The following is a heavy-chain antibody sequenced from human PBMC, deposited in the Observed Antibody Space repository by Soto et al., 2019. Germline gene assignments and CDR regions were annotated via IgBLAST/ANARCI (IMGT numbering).Heavy chain of an antibody. CDR3: ASGSEGVVKYYFDY. CDR1: GGTFSSYA. CDR2: FIPIFGTA. V-gene: IGHV1-69*01. Sequence: QVQLVQSGAEVKKPGSSVKVSCKASGGTFSSYAISWVRQAPGQGLEWMGGFIPIFGTANYAQKFQGRVTITADESTSTADMELSSLRSEDTAVYYCASGSEGVVKYYFDYWGQGTLVTVSS. D-gene: IGHD3-22*01. J-gene: IGHJ4*02.